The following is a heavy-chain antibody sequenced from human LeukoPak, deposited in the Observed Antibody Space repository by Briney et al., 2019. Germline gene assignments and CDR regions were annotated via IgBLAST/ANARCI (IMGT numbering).Heavy chain of an antibody. Sequence: PGGSLRLSCAASGFAFSSYWMHWVRQVPGKGLARVSRINEAGSATSDADSVKGRFTISRDNAKNALYLQMNSLRAEDTAVYYCVRDMFGGRDYWGQGTLVTVSS. V-gene: IGHV3-74*01. CDR1: GFAFSSYW. CDR2: INEAGSAT. J-gene: IGHJ4*02. D-gene: IGHD3-10*02. CDR3: VRDMFGGRDY.